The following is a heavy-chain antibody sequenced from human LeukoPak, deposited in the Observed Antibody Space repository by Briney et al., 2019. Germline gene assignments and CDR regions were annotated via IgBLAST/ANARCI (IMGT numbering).Heavy chain of an antibody. CDR3: ARVNCGGDCYSSLFDY. CDR2: INTDGSST. CDR1: GFTFSSYW. D-gene: IGHD2-21*02. V-gene: IGHV3-74*01. J-gene: IGHJ4*02. Sequence: PGGSLRLSCAASGFTFSSYWMHWVRQAPGKGLVWVSRINTDGSSTSYADSVKGRFTISRDNAKNTLYLQMNSLRAEDTAVYYCARVNCGGDCYSSLFDYWRQGPLVTVSS.